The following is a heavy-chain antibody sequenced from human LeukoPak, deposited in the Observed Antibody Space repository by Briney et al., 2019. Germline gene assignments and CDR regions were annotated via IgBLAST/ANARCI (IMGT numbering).Heavy chain of an antibody. J-gene: IGHJ6*03. CDR3: ARVRRDIVVVPAAMGYYYYYYMDV. CDR1: GGSFSGYY. D-gene: IGHD2-2*01. V-gene: IGHV4-34*01. Sequence: SETLSLTCAVYGGSFSGYYWSWIRQPPGKGLEWIGEINHSGSTNYNPSLKSRVTISVDTSKNQFSLKLSSVTAADTAVYYCARVRRDIVVVPAAMGYYYYYYMDVWGKGTTVTVSS. CDR2: INHSGST.